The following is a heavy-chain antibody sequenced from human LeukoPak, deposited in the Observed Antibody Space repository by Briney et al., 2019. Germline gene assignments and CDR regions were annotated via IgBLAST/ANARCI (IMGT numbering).Heavy chain of an antibody. Sequence: ASVKVSCKASGYTFTNFDINWVRQATGQGLEWMGWMNPNTGNAGYAQKFQDRVTITWDASISTAYMDLSSLRSEDTDVYYCARVGYSNSYDYWGQGTQVTVSS. CDR3: ARVGYSNSYDY. CDR2: MNPNTGNA. D-gene: IGHD1-26*01. V-gene: IGHV1-8*01. J-gene: IGHJ4*02. CDR1: GYTFTNFD.